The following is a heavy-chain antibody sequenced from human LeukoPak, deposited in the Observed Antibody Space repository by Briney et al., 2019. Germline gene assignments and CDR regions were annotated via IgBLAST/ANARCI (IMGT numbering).Heavy chain of an antibody. V-gene: IGHV3-48*04. J-gene: IGHJ5*02. Sequence: WGSLRLSCAASGFTFSTYSIDWVRQAPGKGLDWISYISSSSSTIDFADSVKSRFTISRDNARNSVYLQMNSLRAEDTAVYYCARVHTSSYAADLWGQGTLVTVSS. CDR3: ARVHTSSYAADL. CDR2: ISSSSSTI. D-gene: IGHD3-22*01. CDR1: GFTFSTYS.